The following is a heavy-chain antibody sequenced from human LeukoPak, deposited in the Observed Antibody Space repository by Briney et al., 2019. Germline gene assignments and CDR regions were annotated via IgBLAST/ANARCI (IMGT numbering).Heavy chain of an antibody. V-gene: IGHV3-30*04. Sequence: GRSLRLSCAASGFTFSSYAMHWVRQAPGKGLEWVAVISYDGSNKYYADSVKGRFTISRDNSKNTLYLQMNSLRAEDMAVYYCARGPDYGDYVYWGQGTLVTVSS. J-gene: IGHJ4*02. CDR1: GFTFSSYA. CDR3: ARGPDYGDYVY. CDR2: ISYDGSNK. D-gene: IGHD4-17*01.